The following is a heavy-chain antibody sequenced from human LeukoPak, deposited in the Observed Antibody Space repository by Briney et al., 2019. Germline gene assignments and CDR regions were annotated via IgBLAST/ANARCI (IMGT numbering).Heavy chain of an antibody. J-gene: IGHJ4*02. CDR1: GGTFSSYA. CDR3: ARDAPPSSWDPFDY. CDR2: IIPIFGTA. V-gene: IGHV1-69*01. D-gene: IGHD6-13*01. Sequence: SVKVSCKASGGTFSSYATSWVRQAPGQGLEWMGGIIPIFGTANYAQKFQGRVTITADESTSTAYMELSSLRSEDTAVYYCARDAPPSSWDPFDYWGQGTLVTVSS.